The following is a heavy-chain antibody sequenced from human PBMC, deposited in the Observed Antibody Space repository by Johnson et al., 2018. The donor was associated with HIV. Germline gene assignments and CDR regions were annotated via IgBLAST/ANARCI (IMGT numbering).Heavy chain of an antibody. V-gene: IGHV3-9*01. CDR1: GFTFDDYA. D-gene: IGHD7-27*01. CDR3: ASRTGWDAFDI. J-gene: IGHJ3*02. CDR2: ISWNSGSI. Sequence: VQLVESGGGLVQPGRSLRLSCAASGFTFDDYAMHWVRQAPGKGLEWVSGISWNSGSIGYADSVKGRFTISRDNAKNSLYLQMNSLRAEDTAVYYCASRTGWDAFDIWGQGTMVTVSS.